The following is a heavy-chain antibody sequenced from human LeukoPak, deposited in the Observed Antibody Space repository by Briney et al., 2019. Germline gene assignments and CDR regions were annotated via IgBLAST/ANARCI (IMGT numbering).Heavy chain of an antibody. J-gene: IGHJ4*02. CDR1: GFTFSRYA. CDR2: ISTSSSYI. V-gene: IGHV3-21*01. D-gene: IGHD3-22*01. Sequence: GGSLRLSCAASGFTFSRYAMNWVRQAPGKGLDWVSSISTSSSYIYYADSVKGRFTISRDNAKNSVYLQMNSLRAEDTAVYYCVRYDSSDYYFDYWGQGTLVTVSS. CDR3: VRYDSSDYYFDY.